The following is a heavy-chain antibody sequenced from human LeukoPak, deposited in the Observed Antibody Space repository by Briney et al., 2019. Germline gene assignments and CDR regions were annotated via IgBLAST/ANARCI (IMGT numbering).Heavy chain of an antibody. J-gene: IGHJ4*02. Sequence: ASVKASCKASGYTFTGYYMHWVRQAPGQGLEWMGWINPNSGGTNYAQKFQGRVTMTRDTSISTAYMELSRLRSDDTAVYYCATVPIRLGELSFFFDYWGQGTLVTVSS. CDR1: GYTFTGYY. CDR3: ATVPIRLGELSFFFDY. CDR2: INPNSGGT. D-gene: IGHD3-16*02. V-gene: IGHV1-2*02.